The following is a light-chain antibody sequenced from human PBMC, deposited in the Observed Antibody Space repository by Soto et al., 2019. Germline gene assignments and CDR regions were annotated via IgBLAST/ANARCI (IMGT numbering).Light chain of an antibody. Sequence: EIEMTRSPATLSVSPGERATLSCRASQSVSSNLAWYQQKPGQAPRLLIYGASTRATGIPARFSGSGSGTEFTLTISSLQSEDFAVYYFQQYNNWPRTFGQGTKVEIK. V-gene: IGKV3-15*01. CDR2: GAS. CDR3: QQYNNWPRT. J-gene: IGKJ1*01. CDR1: QSVSSN.